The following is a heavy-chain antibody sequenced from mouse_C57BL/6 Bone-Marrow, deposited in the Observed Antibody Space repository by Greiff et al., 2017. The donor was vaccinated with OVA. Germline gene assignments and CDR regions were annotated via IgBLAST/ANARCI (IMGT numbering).Heavy chain of an antibody. V-gene: IGHV5-12*01. J-gene: IGHJ1*03. CDR1: GFTFSDYY. CDR2: ISNGGGST. CDR3: ARHPFRRYWYFDV. Sequence: EVKVVESGGGLVQPGGSLKLSCAASGFTFSDYYMYWVRQTPEKRLEWVAYISNGGGSTYYPDTVKGRFTISRDNAKNTLYLQMSRLKSEDTAMYYCARHPFRRYWYFDVWGTGTTVTVSS.